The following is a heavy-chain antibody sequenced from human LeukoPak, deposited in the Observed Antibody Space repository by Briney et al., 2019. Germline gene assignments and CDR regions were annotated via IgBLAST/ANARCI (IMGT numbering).Heavy chain of an antibody. Sequence: GGSLRLSCAASGFTFSTYAMSWVRQAPGKGLEWVSSFSGIGGSTYYADSVKGRFTISRDNSKNTLYLQMNSLRAEDTAVYYCAKDLGMQVWFPLWGQGTLVTVSS. D-gene: IGHD5-18*01. CDR2: FSGIGGST. V-gene: IGHV3-23*01. J-gene: IGHJ4*02. CDR1: GFTFSTYA. CDR3: AKDLGMQVWFPL.